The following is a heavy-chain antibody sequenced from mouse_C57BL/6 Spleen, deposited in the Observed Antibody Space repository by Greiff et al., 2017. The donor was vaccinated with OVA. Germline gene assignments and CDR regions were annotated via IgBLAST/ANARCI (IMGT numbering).Heavy chain of an antibody. CDR3: ARPAYSNYGDY. CDR1: GYAFSSYW. D-gene: IGHD2-5*01. V-gene: IGHV1-80*01. J-gene: IGHJ2*01. CDR2: IYPGDGDT. Sequence: QVQLQQSGAELVKPGASVKISCKASGYAFSSYWMNWVKQRPGKGLEWIGQIYPGDGDTNYNGKFKGKATLTADESSSTAYMQLSSLTSEDSAVYYCARPAYSNYGDYWGQGTTLTVSS.